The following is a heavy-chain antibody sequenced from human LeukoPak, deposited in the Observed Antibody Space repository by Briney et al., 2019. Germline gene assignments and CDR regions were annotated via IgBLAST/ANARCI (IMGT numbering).Heavy chain of an antibody. D-gene: IGHD5-18*01. CDR3: AKDIGRAYSYGYFEY. CDR2: ISWNSGDK. J-gene: IGHJ4*02. CDR1: GITFDDYA. Sequence: GGSLRLSCAASGITFDDYAMHWVRQAPGKGLEWVSGISWNSGDKAYADSVKGRFTISRDNAKNSLYLQMNSLRAEDMALYYCAKDIGRAYSYGYFEYWGQGTLVTVSS. V-gene: IGHV3-9*03.